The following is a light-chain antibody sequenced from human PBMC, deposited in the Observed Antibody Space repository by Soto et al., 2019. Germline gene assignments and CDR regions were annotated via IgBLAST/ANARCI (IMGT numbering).Light chain of an antibody. Sequence: EIVMTQSPGTLSVSPGERATLSCRASQSVSSNLAWYQQKRGQAPRLLIYGASTRATGIPARFSGSGSGTEFTLTISSLQSEDFAVYYCQQYNKWPETFGQGTKGDIK. CDR3: QQYNKWPET. CDR2: GAS. J-gene: IGKJ1*01. CDR1: QSVSSN. V-gene: IGKV3-15*01.